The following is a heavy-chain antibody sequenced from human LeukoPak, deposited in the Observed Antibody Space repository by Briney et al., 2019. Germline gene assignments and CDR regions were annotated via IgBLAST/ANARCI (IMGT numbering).Heavy chain of an antibody. J-gene: IGHJ3*01. Sequence: GGSLRLSCAASGFSVNSYYMSWVRQAPGRGLEWVSALSSGDNTHYADSVNGRFTISRDNSKNTLYLQLNSLRAEDTTVYYCARRYCSTCPTGHAFDLWGQGTMVTVSS. CDR2: LSSGDNT. V-gene: IGHV3-53*01. D-gene: IGHD2-2*01. CDR1: GFSVNSYY. CDR3: ARRYCSTCPTGHAFDL.